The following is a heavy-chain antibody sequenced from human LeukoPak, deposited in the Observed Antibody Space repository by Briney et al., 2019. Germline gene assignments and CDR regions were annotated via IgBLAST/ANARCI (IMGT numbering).Heavy chain of an antibody. J-gene: IGHJ4*02. CDR3: ARDSEWLTKTSFDY. CDR1: GGSFSGYY. CDR2: INHSGGT. V-gene: IGHV4-34*01. Sequence: SETLSLTCAVYGGSFSGYYWSWIRQPPGKGLEWIGEINHSGGTNYNPSLKSRVTISVDTSKNQFSLKLSSVTAADTAVYYCARDSEWLTKTSFDYWGQGTLVTISS. D-gene: IGHD3-3*01.